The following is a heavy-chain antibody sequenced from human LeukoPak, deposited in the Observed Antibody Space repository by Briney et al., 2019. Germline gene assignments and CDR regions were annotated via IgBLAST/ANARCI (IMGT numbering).Heavy chain of an antibody. Sequence: SETLSLTCTVSGGSISSYYWSWIRQPPGKGLEWIGYIYYSGSTNYNPPLKSRVTISVDTSKNQFSLKLGSVTAADTAVYYCARHYPPMDYYDSSGYYYDAFDIWGQGTMVTVSS. CDR1: GGSISSYY. V-gene: IGHV4-59*08. CDR2: IYYSGST. J-gene: IGHJ3*02. D-gene: IGHD3-22*01. CDR3: ARHYPPMDYYDSSGYYYDAFDI.